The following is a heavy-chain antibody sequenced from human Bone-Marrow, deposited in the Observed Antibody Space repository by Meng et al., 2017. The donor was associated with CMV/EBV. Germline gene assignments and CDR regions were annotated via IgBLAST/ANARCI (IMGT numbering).Heavy chain of an antibody. CDR2: IYYSGST. D-gene: IGHD3-3*01. CDR3: ARNCDFWSGYYTMFGWFDP. Sequence: SETLSLTCTVSGGSISSYYWSWIRQPPGKGLEWIGYIYYSGSTNYNPSLKSRVTISVDTSKNQFSRKLSSVTAADSAVLYCARNCDFWSGYYTMFGWFDPWGQGTLVTVSS. J-gene: IGHJ5*02. CDR1: GGSISSYY. V-gene: IGHV4-59*01.